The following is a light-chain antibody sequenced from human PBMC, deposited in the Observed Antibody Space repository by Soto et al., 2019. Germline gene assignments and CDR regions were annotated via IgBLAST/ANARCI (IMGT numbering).Light chain of an antibody. CDR2: DDD. Sequence: QSVLTQPPSASGTPGQRVTISCSGSSSNIGSNYACWYQQLPGTAPKLLIYDDDQRPSGIPDRFSGSKSGTSATLGITGFQTGDEADYYCGSWDSSLSAYVFGTGTKLTVL. CDR3: GSWDSSLSAYV. CDR1: SSNIGSNY. V-gene: IGLV1-51*01. J-gene: IGLJ1*01.